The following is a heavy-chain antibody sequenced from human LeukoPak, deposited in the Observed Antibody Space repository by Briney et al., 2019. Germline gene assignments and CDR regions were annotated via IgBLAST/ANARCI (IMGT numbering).Heavy chain of an antibody. J-gene: IGHJ6*02. CDR3: ARDYSSSTSFGCYYGMDV. CDR1: GFTFDDYG. CDR2: INWNGGST. D-gene: IGHD2-2*01. V-gene: IGHV3-20*04. Sequence: PGGSLRLSCAASGFTFDDYGMSWVRQAPGKGLEWVSGINWNGGSTGYADSVKRQFTISRDNAKYSLYLQMNSLRAEDTALYYCARDYSSSTSFGCYYGMDVWGQGTTVTVSS.